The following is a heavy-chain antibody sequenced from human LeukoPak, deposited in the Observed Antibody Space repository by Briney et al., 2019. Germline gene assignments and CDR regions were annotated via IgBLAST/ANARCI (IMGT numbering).Heavy chain of an antibody. CDR1: GYTFTGYY. CDR3: ARDNRSGGSCYLNWFDP. V-gene: IGHV1-2*02. D-gene: IGHD2-15*01. J-gene: IGHJ5*02. Sequence: ASVKVSCKASGYTFTGYYMHWVRQAPGQGLEWMGWINPNSGGTNYAQKFQGRVTMTRDTSISTAYMELSRLRSDDTAVYYCARDNRSGGSCYLNWFDPWGQGTLVTVSS. CDR2: INPNSGGT.